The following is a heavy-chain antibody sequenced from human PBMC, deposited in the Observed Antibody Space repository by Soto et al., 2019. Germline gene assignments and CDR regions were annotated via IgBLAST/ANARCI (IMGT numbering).Heavy chain of an antibody. V-gene: IGHV4-34*01. Sequence: PETLSPTCPVYGASFSGYYWGWVRQPPGKGLEWIGEINHSGSTNYNPSLKSRVTISVDTSKNQFSLKLSSVTAADTAVYYCARVVIAAAAGAVSGMDVWGQGTTVTGSS. J-gene: IGHJ6*02. D-gene: IGHD6-13*01. CDR1: GASFSGYY. CDR3: ARVVIAAAAGAVSGMDV. CDR2: INHSGST.